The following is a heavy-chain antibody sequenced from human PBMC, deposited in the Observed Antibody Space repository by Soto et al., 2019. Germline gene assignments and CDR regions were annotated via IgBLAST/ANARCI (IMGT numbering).Heavy chain of an antibody. J-gene: IGHJ5*02. CDR3: ATSYSSSRFNWFDP. Sequence: SVKVACKASGGTFRSYAISWVRQAPGQGLEWMGGIIPIFGTANYEQMFQGRVTITADESTSTAYMELGSLRSEDTAVYYCATSYSSSRFNWFDPWGQGTLVTVSS. CDR2: IIPIFGTA. CDR1: GGTFRSYA. V-gene: IGHV1-69*13. D-gene: IGHD6-13*01.